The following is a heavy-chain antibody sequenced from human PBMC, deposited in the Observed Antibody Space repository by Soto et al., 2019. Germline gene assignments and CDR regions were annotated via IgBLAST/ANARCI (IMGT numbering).Heavy chain of an antibody. Sequence: QVQLVQSGAEVKRPGASVKVSCKASGFTFIDYCIHWVRQAPGQRLEWMGWINPDGGATYFAQRFQGSVTLTRDTSIRTAYMELGGLTPDDTAMYYCTRDLSQLSSGRAGRDWFDPWGQGTLVTVSS. D-gene: IGHD3-10*01. CDR3: TRDLSQLSSGRAGRDWFDP. CDR1: GFTFIDYC. J-gene: IGHJ5*02. CDR2: INPDGGAT. V-gene: IGHV1-2*02.